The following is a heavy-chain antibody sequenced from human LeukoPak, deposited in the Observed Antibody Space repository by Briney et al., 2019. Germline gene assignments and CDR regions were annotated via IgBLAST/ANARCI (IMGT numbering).Heavy chain of an antibody. D-gene: IGHD3-22*01. CDR2: IPYSGSI. V-gene: IGHV4-59*08. J-gene: IGHJ5*02. Sequence: SETLSLTCTVSGGALSSYYWSWIRQPPRKGRERIGYIPYSGSINYKPYHTSRVTISVDTSNNHFSQTLRSVTAADPAVYNCGRDHDSSGPWGQGTLVTVSS. CDR1: GGALSSYY. CDR3: GRDHDSSGP.